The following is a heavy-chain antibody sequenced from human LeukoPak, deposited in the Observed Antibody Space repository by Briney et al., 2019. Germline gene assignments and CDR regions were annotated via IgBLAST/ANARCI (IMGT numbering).Heavy chain of an antibody. CDR3: ARSIFGVVIKFLAFDI. V-gene: IGHV3-48*01. CDR2: ISSSSSTI. Sequence: GGSLRLSCAASGFTFSSYSMNWVRQAPGKGLEWVSYISSSSSTICYADSVKGRFTISRDNAKNSLYLQMNSLRAEDTAVYYCARSIFGVVIKFLAFDIWGQGTMVTVSS. J-gene: IGHJ3*02. CDR1: GFTFSSYS. D-gene: IGHD3-3*01.